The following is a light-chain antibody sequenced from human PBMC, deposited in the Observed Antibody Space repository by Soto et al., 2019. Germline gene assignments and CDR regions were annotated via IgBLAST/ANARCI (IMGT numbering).Light chain of an antibody. V-gene: IGLV1-40*01. J-gene: IGLJ2*01. CDR3: QSYDSSLSGSSVV. CDR1: SSNIGAGYD. Sequence: QSVLTQPPSVSGAPGQRVTMSCTGSSSNIGAGYDVHWYQQLPGTAPKLLIYGNSNRPSGVPDRFSGSKSGTSASLAITGLQAEDEADYYCQSYDSSLSGSSVVFGGGTKLTVL. CDR2: GNS.